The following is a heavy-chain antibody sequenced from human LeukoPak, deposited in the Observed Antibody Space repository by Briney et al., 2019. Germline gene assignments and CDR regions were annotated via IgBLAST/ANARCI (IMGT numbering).Heavy chain of an antibody. CDR1: GGSFSGYY. J-gene: IGHJ6*02. CDR3: ARGRGYCSGGSCYSYYYYGMDV. V-gene: IGHV4-34*01. CDR2: INHSGST. Sequence: SETLSLTCAVYGGSFSGYYWSWIRQPPGKGLEWIGEINHSGSTNYNPSLKSRVTISVDTSKNQFSLKLSSVTAADTAMYYCARGRGYCSGGSCYSYYYYGMDVWGQGTTVTVSS. D-gene: IGHD2-15*01.